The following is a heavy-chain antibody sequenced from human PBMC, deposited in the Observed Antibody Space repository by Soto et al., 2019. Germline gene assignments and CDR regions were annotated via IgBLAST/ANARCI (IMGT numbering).Heavy chain of an antibody. CDR3: ARTLGRGYSYGYYFDY. Sequence: QVQLVESGGGVVQPGRSLRLSCAASGFTFSGYAMHWVRQAPGKGLEWVAIISYDGSNEYYTDSVKGRFTISRDNSKNTLYLQMNSLRTEDTAVYYCARTLGRGYSYGYYFDYWGQGTLVTVSS. CDR2: ISYDGSNE. J-gene: IGHJ4*02. V-gene: IGHV3-30-3*01. CDR1: GFTFSGYA. D-gene: IGHD5-18*01.